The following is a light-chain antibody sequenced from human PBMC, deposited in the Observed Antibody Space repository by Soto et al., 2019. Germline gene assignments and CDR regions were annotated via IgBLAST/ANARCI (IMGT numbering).Light chain of an antibody. CDR2: EVT. CDR1: SSDIGADDL. V-gene: IGLV2-14*01. Sequence: QSALTQPASVSGSPGQSITISCTGTSSDIGADDLVSWYQHHPDNTPKLIIFEVTYRPSGITHRFSASKSGNTASLTISGLQPEDEATYYCSSYRRTTFPHVVFGGGTKVTVL. J-gene: IGLJ2*01. CDR3: SSYRRTTFPHVV.